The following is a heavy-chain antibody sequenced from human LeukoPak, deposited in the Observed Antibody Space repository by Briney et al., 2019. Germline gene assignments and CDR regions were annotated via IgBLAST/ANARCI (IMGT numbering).Heavy chain of an antibody. CDR1: GGSISDYY. D-gene: IGHD4-23*01. CDR3: AKGSTVVTPGSWFDP. J-gene: IGHJ5*02. CDR2: IYYSGTT. Sequence: SETLSLTCTISGGSISDYYWSWIRQPPGKGLEWIGYIYYSGTTNYNPSLKSRVTLSIDTSKNQFSLKLSSVTAADTAVYYCAKGSTVVTPGSWFDPWGQGTLVTVSS. V-gene: IGHV4-59*01.